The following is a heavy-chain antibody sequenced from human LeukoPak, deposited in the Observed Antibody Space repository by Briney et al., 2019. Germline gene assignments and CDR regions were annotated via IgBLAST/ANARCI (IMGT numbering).Heavy chain of an antibody. CDR2: FTYDGSDR. CDR1: GFTFRTSV. Sequence: SGGSLRLSCAASGFTFRTSVMHWVRQAPGKGLEWVAVFTYDGSDRYYADSVKGRFTISRDNSKNTLYLQVNSLRAEDTAVYYCAKEDDAFDVWGQGQWSPSL. CDR3: AKEDDAFDV. J-gene: IGHJ3*01. V-gene: IGHV3-30*18.